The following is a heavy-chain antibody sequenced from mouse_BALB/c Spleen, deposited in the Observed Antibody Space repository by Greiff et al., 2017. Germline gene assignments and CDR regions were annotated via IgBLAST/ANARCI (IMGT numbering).Heavy chain of an antibody. J-gene: IGHJ4*01. CDR3: ARDVRGGAMDY. V-gene: IGHV1-4*01. CDR2: INPSSGYT. Sequence: VQLQQSGAELARPGASVKMSCKASGYTFTSYTMHWVKQRPGQGLEWIGYINPSSGYTNYNQKFKDKATLNADKSSITAHMQLSSLTSEDSAVYYCARDVRGGAMDYWGQGTSVTVSS. D-gene: IGHD1-1*01. CDR1: GYTFTSYT.